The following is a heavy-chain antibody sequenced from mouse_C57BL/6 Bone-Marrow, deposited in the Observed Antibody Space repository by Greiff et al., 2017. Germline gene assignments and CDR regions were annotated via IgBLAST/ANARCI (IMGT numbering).Heavy chain of an antibody. CDR1: GYTFTSYT. V-gene: IGHV1-4*01. D-gene: IGHD1-1*01. Sequence: QVQLQQSGAELARPGASVKMSCKASGYTFTSYTMHWVKQRPGPGLEWIGYINPSSGSTKYNQKFKDKATLTADKSSSTAYMQLSSHTSEESAVYYCARGVTVGDCGTGTTVTVSS. CDR3: ARGVTVGD. J-gene: IGHJ1*03. CDR2: INPSSGST.